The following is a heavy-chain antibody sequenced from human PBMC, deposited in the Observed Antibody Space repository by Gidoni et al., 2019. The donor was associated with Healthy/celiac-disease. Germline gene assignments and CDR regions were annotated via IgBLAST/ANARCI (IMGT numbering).Heavy chain of an antibody. D-gene: IGHD4-17*01. J-gene: IGHJ4*02. V-gene: IGHV3-48*03. CDR1: GFTFSIYE. Sequence: EVQLLEPGGGLVQPGGSLRLSCAASGFTFSIYEMNWVRQAPGKGLGGVSYISSSGSTIYYADSVKGRFTISRDNAKNSLYLQMNSLRAEDTAVYYCARAHGQRRQPLDYWGQGTLVTVSS. CDR3: ARAHGQRRQPLDY. CDR2: ISSSGSTI.